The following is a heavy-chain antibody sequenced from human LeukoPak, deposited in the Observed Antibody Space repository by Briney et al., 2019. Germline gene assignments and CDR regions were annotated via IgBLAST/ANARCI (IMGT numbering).Heavy chain of an antibody. CDR1: GHTFTGYY. CDR3: ARPSYGDYDPYDY. Sequence: GASVKVSCKASGHTFTGYYMHWVRQAPGQGLEWMGWINPNSGGTNYAQKFQGRVTMTRDTSISTAYMELSRLRSDDTAVYYCARPSYGDYDPYDYWGQGTLVTVSS. CDR2: INPNSGGT. D-gene: IGHD4-17*01. J-gene: IGHJ4*02. V-gene: IGHV1-2*02.